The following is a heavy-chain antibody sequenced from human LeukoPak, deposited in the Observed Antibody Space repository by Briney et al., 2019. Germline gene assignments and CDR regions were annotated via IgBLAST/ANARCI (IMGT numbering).Heavy chain of an antibody. D-gene: IGHD6-13*01. J-gene: IGHJ4*02. V-gene: IGHV4-59*01. CDR3: ARAHTSSWYMDY. Sequence: PSVTLSLTCSVSGGSISSYYWSWIRQPPGKGLEWIGYIYYSGSTNYNPSLKSRVTISVDTSENQLSLKLSSVTAADTALYYCARAHTSSWYMDYWGQGTLVTVS. CDR1: GGSISSYY. CDR2: IYYSGST.